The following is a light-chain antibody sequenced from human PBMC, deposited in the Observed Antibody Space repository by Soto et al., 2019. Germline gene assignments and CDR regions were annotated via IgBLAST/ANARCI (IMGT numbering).Light chain of an antibody. CDR2: AAS. Sequence: DIQMTQSPSSLSAPVGDRVTITCRASQGISNDLAWYQQKPGKVPKLLIYAASTLQSGVPSRFSGSGSGTDFTLTISSLRPEDVATYYCQKYNGAPRAFGQGTKVEIK. CDR1: QGISND. V-gene: IGKV1-27*01. J-gene: IGKJ1*01. CDR3: QKYNGAPRA.